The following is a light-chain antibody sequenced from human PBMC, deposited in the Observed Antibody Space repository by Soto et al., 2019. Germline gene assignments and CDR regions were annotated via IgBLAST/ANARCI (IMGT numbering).Light chain of an antibody. V-gene: IGKV1-5*03. Sequence: DIQMTQSPSTLSGSVGDRVXXXXXXSQTIXXXXXXXXXXXXXATKLLIYKASTLKSGVPSRFSGSGSGTEFTLTISSLQPDDFATYYCQHYNSYSEAFGQGTKVDIK. CDR2: KAS. J-gene: IGKJ1*01. CDR3: QHYNSYSEA. CDR1: QTIXXX.